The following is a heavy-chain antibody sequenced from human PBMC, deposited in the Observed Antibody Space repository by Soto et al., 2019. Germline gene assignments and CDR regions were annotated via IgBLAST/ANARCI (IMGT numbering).Heavy chain of an antibody. Sequence: QVQLVQSGPEVKKPGASVMLSCKASGYTFTTYGVRWVRQAPGLGLEWMGWISAYNGNTNYAQKFHRRATMTTNASANTAYLELRSLRSDDTAVYYCARQEGHIEPMIGEFDFWGQGTLVTVSS. J-gene: IGHJ4*02. CDR1: GYTFTTYG. V-gene: IGHV1-18*01. CDR3: ARQEGHIEPMIGEFDF. CDR2: ISAYNGNT. D-gene: IGHD3-10*02.